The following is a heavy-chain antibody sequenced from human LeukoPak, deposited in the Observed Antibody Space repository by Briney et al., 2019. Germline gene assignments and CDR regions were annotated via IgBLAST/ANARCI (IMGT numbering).Heavy chain of an antibody. D-gene: IGHD2-2*01. CDR3: ASQRGVVAPAAISPLGN. V-gene: IGHV5-51*01. Sequence: GESLKISCKGSGYSFTSYWIGWVRQMPGKGLEWMGIIYPGDSDTRYSPSFQGQVTISADKSINTAYLQWSSLKASDTAMYYCASQRGVVAPAAISPLGNWGQGTLVTVSS. J-gene: IGHJ4*02. CDR1: GYSFTSYW. CDR2: IYPGDSDT.